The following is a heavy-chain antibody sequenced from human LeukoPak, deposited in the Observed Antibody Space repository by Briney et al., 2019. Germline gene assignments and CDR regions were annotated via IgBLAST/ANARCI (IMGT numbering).Heavy chain of an antibody. Sequence: ASVKVSCKASGYTFTGYYMHWVRQAPGQGLEWMGWINPNSGGTNYAQKFQGRVTMTTDTSTSTAYMELRSLRSDDTAVYYCARLSGDYVIGYMDVWGKGTTVTISS. CDR1: GYTFTGYY. CDR3: ARLSGDYVIGYMDV. D-gene: IGHD4-17*01. V-gene: IGHV1-2*02. J-gene: IGHJ6*03. CDR2: INPNSGGT.